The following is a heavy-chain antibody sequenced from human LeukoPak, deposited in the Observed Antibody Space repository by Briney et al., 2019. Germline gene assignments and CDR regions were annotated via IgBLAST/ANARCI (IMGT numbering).Heavy chain of an antibody. V-gene: IGHV4-39*07. Sequence: RTSETLSLTCTVSGGSISSSSYYWGWIRQPPGKGLEWIGSIYYSGSTNYNPSLKSRVTISVDTSKNQISLKLRSVTAADTAVYYCARGRSGWFSGRRRNNWFDPWGQGTLVTVSS. CDR2: IYYSGST. CDR3: ARGRSGWFSGRRRNNWFDP. D-gene: IGHD6-19*01. CDR1: GGSISSSSYY. J-gene: IGHJ5*02.